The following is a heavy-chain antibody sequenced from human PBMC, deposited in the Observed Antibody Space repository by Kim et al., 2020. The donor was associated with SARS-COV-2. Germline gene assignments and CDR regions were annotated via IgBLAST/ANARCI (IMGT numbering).Heavy chain of an antibody. D-gene: IGHD4-17*01. CDR3: AGGPYGDYGMDV. V-gene: IGHV1-69*01. Sequence: KYAQKFPGRVTIPADEATSTAYMELSSLRSEDTAVYYCAGGPYGDYGMDVWGPGTTVTVSS. J-gene: IGHJ6*02.